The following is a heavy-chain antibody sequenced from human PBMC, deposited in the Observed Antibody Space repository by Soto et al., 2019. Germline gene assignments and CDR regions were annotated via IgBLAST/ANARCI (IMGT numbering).Heavy chain of an antibody. Sequence: PGGSLRLSCVVPGSIFIGYGMHWVRQAPGKGLEWVAVIWHNGSEIYYADSVKGRFTISRDNSKNTLYLQMNSLRAEDTAVYYCAKSVVVVVAASIHYWGQGTLVTVSS. CDR2: IWHNGSEI. CDR3: AKSVVVVVAASIHY. CDR1: GSIFIGYG. D-gene: IGHD2-15*01. J-gene: IGHJ4*02. V-gene: IGHV3-33*06.